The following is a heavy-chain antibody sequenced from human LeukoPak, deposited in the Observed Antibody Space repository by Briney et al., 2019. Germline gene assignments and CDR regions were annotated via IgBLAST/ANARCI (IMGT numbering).Heavy chain of an antibody. CDR1: GFTFENYW. CDR3: ARGGSRGSLDN. D-gene: IGHD1-26*01. J-gene: IGHJ4*02. V-gene: IGHV3-7*04. Sequence: GGSLRLSCAASGFTFENYWMVWVRQAPGKGLEWVAHIKEGGSEKYYADSVEGRFTISRDNAKNSLYLEMNGLRVEDTAVYYCARGGSRGSLDNWGQGALVTVSS. CDR2: IKEGGSEK.